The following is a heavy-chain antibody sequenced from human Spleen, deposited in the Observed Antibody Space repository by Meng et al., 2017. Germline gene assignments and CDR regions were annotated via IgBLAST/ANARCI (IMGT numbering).Heavy chain of an antibody. D-gene: IGHD4-17*01. CDR2: IYHSGST. CDR1: GGSISSGGYY. J-gene: IGHJ4*02. CDR3: ARDRNDYGSHYFDY. V-gene: IGHV4-31*03. Sequence: QVQLQESGPGLVKPSQTLSLPCTVSGGSISSGGYYWIWIRQHPGKGLEWIGYIYHSGSTYYNPSLKSRVTISVDTSKNQFSLKLSSVTAADTAVYYCARDRNDYGSHYFDYWGQGTLVTVSS.